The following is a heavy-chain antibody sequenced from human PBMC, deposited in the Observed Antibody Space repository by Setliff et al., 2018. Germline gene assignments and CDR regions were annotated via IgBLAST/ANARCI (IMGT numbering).Heavy chain of an antibody. CDR3: AKFVGYTYGYDY. D-gene: IGHD5-18*01. CDR2: INQGGSDQ. V-gene: IGHV3-7*01. Sequence: PGGSLRLSCSASGFTFSSLWMAWVRQAPGKGLEWVANINQGGSDQFYVESVKGRFTISRDNAKNSLFLQMNSLRAEDTALYYCAKFVGYTYGYDYWGRGTLVTVSS. J-gene: IGHJ4*02. CDR1: GFTFSSLW.